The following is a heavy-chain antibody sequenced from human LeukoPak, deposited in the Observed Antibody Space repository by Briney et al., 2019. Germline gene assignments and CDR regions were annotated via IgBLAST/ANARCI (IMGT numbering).Heavy chain of an antibody. CDR1: GFTFSNYA. CDR2: ISYSGGGT. D-gene: IGHD2-2*01. Sequence: PGGSLRLSCAASGFTFSNYAMTWVRQAPGKGLEWVSGISYSGGGTYYVDSVKGRFTISRDNAKNTLYLEMSNLRAEDTAPYYCARGRGCSSTSCYRYYDVGVWGRGTTVTVSS. V-gene: IGHV3-23*01. CDR3: ARGRGCSSTSCYRYYDVGV. J-gene: IGHJ6*02.